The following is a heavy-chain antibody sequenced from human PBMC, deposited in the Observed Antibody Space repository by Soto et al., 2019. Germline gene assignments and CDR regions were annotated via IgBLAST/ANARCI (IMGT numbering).Heavy chain of an antibody. CDR3: ASPYY. V-gene: IGHV3-30-3*01. CDR1: GFTFSSYA. Sequence: ESGGGVVQPGRSLRLSCAASGFTFSSYAMHWVRQAPGKGLEWVTVISYDGSNKYYADSVKGRFTISRDNSKNTLFLQMNSLRVEDTAVYYCASPYYWGQGTLVTVSS. J-gene: IGHJ4*02. CDR2: ISYDGSNK.